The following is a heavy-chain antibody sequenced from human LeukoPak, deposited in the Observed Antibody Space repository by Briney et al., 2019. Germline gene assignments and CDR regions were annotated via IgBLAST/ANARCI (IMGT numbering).Heavy chain of an antibody. Sequence: SETLSLTCAVYGGSFSGYYWSWIRQPPGKGLEWIGETNHSGSTNYNPSLKSRVTISVDTSKNQFSLKLSSVTAADTAVYYCARAPGVAAAGNDYWGQGTLVTVSS. CDR1: GGSFSGYY. V-gene: IGHV4-34*01. D-gene: IGHD6-13*01. CDR2: TNHSGST. J-gene: IGHJ4*02. CDR3: ARAPGVAAAGNDY.